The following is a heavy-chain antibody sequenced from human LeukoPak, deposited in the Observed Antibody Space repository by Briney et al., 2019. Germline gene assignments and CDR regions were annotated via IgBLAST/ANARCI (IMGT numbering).Heavy chain of an antibody. CDR1: GFTFSSYA. CDR3: AKSGYYGSGSYYKTIWFDP. Sequence: HAGGSLRLSCAASGFTFSSYAMSWVRQAPGKGLEWVSALSGSGGSTYYADSVKGRFTISRDNSKNTLYLQMNSLRAEDTAVYYCAKSGYYGSGSYYKTIWFDPWGQGTLVTVSS. J-gene: IGHJ5*02. V-gene: IGHV3-23*01. CDR2: LSGSGGST. D-gene: IGHD3-10*01.